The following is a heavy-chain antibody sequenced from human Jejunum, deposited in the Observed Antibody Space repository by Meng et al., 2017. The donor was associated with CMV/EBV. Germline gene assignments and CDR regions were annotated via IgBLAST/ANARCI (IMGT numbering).Heavy chain of an antibody. Sequence: FGFSFSSYEMNWVRQIPGKGLVWISCISASTSAIYYAASVKGRFAISRDNVKISLYLLMESLRADDTAIYYCVRGRSSGTLKYFDYWGQGALVTVSS. V-gene: IGHV3-48*03. CDR1: GFSFSSYE. J-gene: IGHJ4*02. CDR3: VRGRSSGTLKYFDY. CDR2: ISASTSAI. D-gene: IGHD5-12*01.